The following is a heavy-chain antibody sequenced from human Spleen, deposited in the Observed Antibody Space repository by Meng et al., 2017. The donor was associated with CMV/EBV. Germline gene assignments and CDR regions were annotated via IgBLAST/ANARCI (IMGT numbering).Heavy chain of an antibody. CDR1: GFTFSSYA. CDR2: IKQDGSEK. D-gene: IGHD2-2*01. CDR3: ARDSAWVVPAAIEANNWFDP. Sequence: GESLKISCAASGFTFSSYAMSWVRQAPGKGLEWVANIKQDGSEKYYVDSVKGRFTISRDNAKNSLYLQMNSLRAEDTAIYYCARDSAWVVPAAIEANNWFDPWGQGTLVTVSS. J-gene: IGHJ5*02. V-gene: IGHV3-7*01.